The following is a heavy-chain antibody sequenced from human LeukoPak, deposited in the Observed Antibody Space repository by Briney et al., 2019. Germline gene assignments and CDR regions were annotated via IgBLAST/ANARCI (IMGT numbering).Heavy chain of an antibody. CDR2: ITPNGGFA. D-gene: IGHD3-10*01. J-gene: IGHJ4*02. V-gene: IGHV3-23*01. Sequence: GGSLRLSCAASGFLFSDCTMSWLRQAPGEGLQWVSAITPNGGFATYAESVKGRLIISRDNSRNTLYLQMNSLRAEDTAVYYCAKPHASGIYLPYDNWGQGTPVTVSS. CDR1: GFLFSDCT. CDR3: AKPHASGIYLPYDN.